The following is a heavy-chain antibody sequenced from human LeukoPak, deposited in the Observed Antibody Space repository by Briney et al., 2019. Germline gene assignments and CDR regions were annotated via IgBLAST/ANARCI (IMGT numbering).Heavy chain of an antibody. CDR3: ARDFYRSGLLDY. V-gene: IGHV3-72*01. CDR2: TRNKANSYTT. Sequence: GGSLRLSCAASGFSFSNYAMNWVRQAPGKGLEWVGRTRNKANSYTTEYAASVKGRFTISRDDSKNSLYLQMNSLKTEDTAVYYCARDFYRSGLLDYWGQGTLVTVSS. D-gene: IGHD3-22*01. CDR1: GFSFSNYA. J-gene: IGHJ4*02.